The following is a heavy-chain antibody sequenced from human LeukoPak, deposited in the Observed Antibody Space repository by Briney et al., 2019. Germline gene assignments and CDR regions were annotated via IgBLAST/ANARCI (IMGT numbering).Heavy chain of an antibody. CDR2: INPNSGGT. J-gene: IGHJ4*02. V-gene: IGHV1-2*02. Sequence: ASVKVSCKASGYTFTGYYMHWVRQAPGQGLEWMGWINPNSGGTNYAQKFQGRVTMTRDTSISTAYMELSRLRSDDTAVCYCARLLWFGELNDYWGQGTLVTVSS. CDR3: ARLLWFGELNDY. CDR1: GYTFTGYY. D-gene: IGHD3-10*01.